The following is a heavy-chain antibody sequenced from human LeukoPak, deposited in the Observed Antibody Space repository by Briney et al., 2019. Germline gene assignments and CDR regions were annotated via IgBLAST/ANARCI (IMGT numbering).Heavy chain of an antibody. D-gene: IGHD6-13*01. V-gene: IGHV4-59*08. CDR3: AKNQGSSWYTAGPNTK. J-gene: IGHJ4*02. CDR2: IYYSGIT. CDR1: GGSISDYY. Sequence: SETLSLTCTVSGGSISDYYWSWIRQPPGEGLEWIGYIYYSGITNYNPSLKTRVTILVDTSKNQFSLKLSSVTAADTAVYYCAKNQGSSWYTAGPNTKWGQGTLVTVSS.